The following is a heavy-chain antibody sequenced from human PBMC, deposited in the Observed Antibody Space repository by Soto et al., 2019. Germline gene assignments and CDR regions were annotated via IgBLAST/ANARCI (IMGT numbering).Heavy chain of an antibody. CDR3: ARGKYYDLWSGSRGGYYYGMDG. V-gene: IGHV1-69*13. CDR2: IIPIFGTA. J-gene: IGHJ6*04. CDR1: GGTFSIYA. Sequence: GASVKVSCKASGGTFSIYAISWVLQAPGQGLEWMGGIIPIFGTANYAQKFQGRVTITADESTSTAYMELSSLRSVDTAVYYCARGKYYDLWSGSRGGYYYGMDGWGKGNKVTVCS. D-gene: IGHD3-3*01.